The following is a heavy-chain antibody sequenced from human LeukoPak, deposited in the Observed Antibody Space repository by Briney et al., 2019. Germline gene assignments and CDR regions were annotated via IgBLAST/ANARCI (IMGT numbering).Heavy chain of an antibody. Sequence: SETLSLTCTVSGGSISSSSYYWGWIRQPPGKGLEWIGSIYYSGSTYYNPSLKSRVTISVDTSKNQFSLKLSSVTAADAAVYYCARVSGSGSYAPFDPWGQGTLVTVSS. V-gene: IGHV4-39*07. D-gene: IGHD3-10*01. CDR3: ARVSGSGSYAPFDP. CDR1: GGSISSSSYY. CDR2: IYYSGST. J-gene: IGHJ5*02.